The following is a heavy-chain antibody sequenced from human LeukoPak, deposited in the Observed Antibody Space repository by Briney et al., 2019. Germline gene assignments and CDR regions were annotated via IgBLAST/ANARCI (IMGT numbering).Heavy chain of an antibody. J-gene: IGHJ5*01. Sequence: SETLSLTCTVSGGSTSDFYWSWIRQPPGEGLEWIGYIYHTGHSNYNPSLKSRVTMSVDTSKNHLSLNLTTVTAADSAVYYCARHCIGGTCYDSWGQGTLVTVSS. CDR3: ARHCIGGTCYDS. D-gene: IGHD2-15*01. CDR1: GGSTSDFY. CDR2: IYHTGHS. V-gene: IGHV4-59*08.